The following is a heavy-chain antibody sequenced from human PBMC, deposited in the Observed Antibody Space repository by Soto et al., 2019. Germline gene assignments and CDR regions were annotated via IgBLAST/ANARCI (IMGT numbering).Heavy chain of an antibody. CDR2: ISGSATTI. CDR1: GFTFSDYY. J-gene: IGHJ5*02. V-gene: IGHV3-11*01. Sequence: QVKLVESGGGLVKPGGSLRLSCAATGFTFSDYYMSWMRQAPGKGLEWVSYISGSATTIYYADSIKGRFTISRDNAKNSLFLQMTSLRVDDTAVYYCARGRGEFDPWGQGTLLTVSS. CDR3: ARGRGEFDP.